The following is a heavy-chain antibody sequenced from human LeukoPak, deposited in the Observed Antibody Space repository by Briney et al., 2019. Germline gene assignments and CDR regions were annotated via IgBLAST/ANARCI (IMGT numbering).Heavy chain of an antibody. D-gene: IGHD2-2*01. V-gene: IGHV3-48*03. CDR1: GFTFSSYE. CDR2: ITNRGSGSTI. Sequence: GGSLRLSCAASGFTFSSYEMNWVRQAPGKGLEWVSYITNRGSGSTIYYAGSVKGRFTVSRDDAKNSLYLQMNSLRAEDAAVYYCARGSYQLLFWGQGTLVTVSS. CDR3: ARGSYQLLF. J-gene: IGHJ4*02.